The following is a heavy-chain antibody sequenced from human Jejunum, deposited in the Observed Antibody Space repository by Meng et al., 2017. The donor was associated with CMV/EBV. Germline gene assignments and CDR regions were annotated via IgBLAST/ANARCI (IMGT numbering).Heavy chain of an antibody. D-gene: IGHD2-21*01. V-gene: IGHV1-2*02. CDR1: GHAFTGYY. J-gene: IGHJ4*02. Sequence: QVQLLQFGAGVKTPGASVKVSCKASGHAFTGYYIHGLRQAPGQGLEWMGWINPSSGAIFYAQKFQDRVTMSRETSITTVYMDLSSLRSDDTAVYFCSRGGGGDGTYLLDYWGQGTLVTVSS. CDR2: INPSSGAI. CDR3: SRGGGGDGTYLLDY.